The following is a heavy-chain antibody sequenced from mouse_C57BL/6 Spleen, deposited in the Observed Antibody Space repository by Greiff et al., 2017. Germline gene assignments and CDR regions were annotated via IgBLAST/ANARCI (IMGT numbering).Heavy chain of an antibody. D-gene: IGHD1-1*01. CDR3: ARVVASRGYAMDY. CDR2: IDPSDSET. J-gene: IGHJ4*01. V-gene: IGHV1-52*01. CDR1: GYTFTSYW. Sequence: QVQLQQPGAELVRPGSSVKLSCKASGYTFTSYWMHWVKQRPIQGLEWIGNIDPSDSETHYNQKFKDKATLTVDKSSSTAYMQLSSLTSEDSAVYYCARVVASRGYAMDYWGQGTSVTVSS.